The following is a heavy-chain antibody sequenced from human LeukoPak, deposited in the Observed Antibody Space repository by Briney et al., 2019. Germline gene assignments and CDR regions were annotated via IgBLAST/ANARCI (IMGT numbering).Heavy chain of an antibody. V-gene: IGHV4-59*08. CDR1: GGSISSYY. J-gene: IGHJ6*02. CDR2: IYYSGGT. D-gene: IGHD1-14*01. CDR3: ARRNPLYYYYGMDV. Sequence: SETLSLTCTVSGGSISSYYWSWIRQPPGKGLEWIGYIYYSGGTNYNPSLKSRVTISVDTSKNQFSLKLSSVTAADTAVYYCARRNPLYYYYGMDVWGQGTTVTVSS.